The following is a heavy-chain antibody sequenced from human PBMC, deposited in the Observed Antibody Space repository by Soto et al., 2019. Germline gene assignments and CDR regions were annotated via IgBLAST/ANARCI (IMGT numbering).Heavy chain of an antibody. Sequence: QVQLVESGGGVVQPGRSLRLSCAASGFTFSSYGMHWVRQAPGNGLEWVAVIWCDGSNKYYAESVKGRLAISRDNSKNKLDLQMNSRRAEYTAVYSCARDAYDSRDFDIWGQGTMVTVSS. CDR3: ARDAYDSRDFDI. V-gene: IGHV3-33*01. D-gene: IGHD3-22*01. CDR2: IWCDGSNK. CDR1: GFTFSSYG. J-gene: IGHJ3*02.